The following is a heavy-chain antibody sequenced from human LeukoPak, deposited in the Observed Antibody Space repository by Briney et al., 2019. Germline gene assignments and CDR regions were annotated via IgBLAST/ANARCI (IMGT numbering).Heavy chain of an antibody. D-gene: IGHD6-19*01. CDR2: INHSGST. J-gene: IGHJ4*02. CDR3: ARSKTYSGWYLLDY. CDR1: GGSFSGYY. Sequence: SETLSLTCAVYGGSFSGYYWSWIRQPPGKGLEWIGEINHSGSTNYNPSLKSRVTISVDTSKNQFSLKLSSVTAADTAVYYCARSKTYSGWYLLDYWGQGTLVTVSS. V-gene: IGHV4-34*01.